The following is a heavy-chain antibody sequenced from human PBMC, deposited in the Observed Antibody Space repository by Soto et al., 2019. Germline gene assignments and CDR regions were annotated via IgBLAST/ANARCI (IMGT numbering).Heavy chain of an antibody. V-gene: IGHV3-30*18. CDR3: AKDWGPPFSSSWYYDF. D-gene: IGHD6-13*01. J-gene: IGHJ4*02. CDR2: ISFDGSST. CDR1: AFTFSHYG. Sequence: QVQLVESGGGVVQPGRSLRLSCAASAFTFSHYGMHWVRQAPGKGREWVAVISFDGSSTYYADSVKGRFTISRDNSKNTLYLQTNSLRPEDTAVYYCAKDWGPPFSSSWYYDFWGQGTLVTVSS.